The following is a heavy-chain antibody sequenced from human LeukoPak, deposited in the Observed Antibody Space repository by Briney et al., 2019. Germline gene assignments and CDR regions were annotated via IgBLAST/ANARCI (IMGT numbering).Heavy chain of an antibody. CDR2: IRSKANSYAT. D-gene: IGHD3-3*01. CDR1: GFTFSGSA. CDR3: TRHLVRFLANGYYYGMDV. V-gene: IGHV3-73*01. J-gene: IGHJ6*02. Sequence: PGGSLRLSCAASGFTFSGSAMHWVRQASGKGLEWVGRIRSKANSYATAYAASVKGRFTISRDDSKNTAYLQMNSLKTEDTAVYYCTRHLVRFLANGYYYGMDVWGQGTTVTVSS.